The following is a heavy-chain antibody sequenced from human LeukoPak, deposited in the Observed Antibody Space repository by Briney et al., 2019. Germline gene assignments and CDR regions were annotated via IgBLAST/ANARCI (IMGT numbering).Heavy chain of an antibody. Sequence: SETLSLTCAVYGGSFSGYYWSWIRQPPGKGLEWIGEINHSGSTNYNPSLKSRVTISVDTSKNQFSLKLSSVTAADTAVYYCARGRRYSYGYLGYWGQGTLATVSS. CDR1: GGSFSGYY. V-gene: IGHV4-34*01. CDR3: ARGRRYSYGYLGY. J-gene: IGHJ4*02. D-gene: IGHD5-18*01. CDR2: INHSGST.